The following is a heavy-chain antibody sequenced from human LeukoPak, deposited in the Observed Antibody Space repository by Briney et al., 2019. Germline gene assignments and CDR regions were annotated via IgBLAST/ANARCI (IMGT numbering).Heavy chain of an antibody. D-gene: IGHD6-13*01. J-gene: IGHJ5*02. V-gene: IGHV1-46*01. Sequence: ASVKVSCKASGYTFTSYDINWVRQAPGQGLEWMGIINPSGGSTSYAQKFQGRVTMTRDMSTSTVYMELSSLRSEDTAVYYCARGGSLNQIIAAAESNWFDPWGQGTLVTVSS. CDR2: INPSGGST. CDR3: ARGGSLNQIIAAAESNWFDP. CDR1: GYTFTSYD.